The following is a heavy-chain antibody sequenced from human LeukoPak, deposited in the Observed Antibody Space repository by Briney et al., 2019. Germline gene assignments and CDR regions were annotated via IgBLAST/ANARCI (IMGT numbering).Heavy chain of an antibody. CDR1: GGSISSGSYY. V-gene: IGHV4-61*02. J-gene: IGHJ4*02. Sequence: SETLSLTCTVSGGSISSGSYYWSWIRQPAGKGLEWIGRIYTSGSTNYNPSLKSRVTMSVDTSKNQFSLKLSSVTAADTAVYYCASEIVGATTSFDYWGQGTLVTVSS. CDR3: ASEIVGATTSFDY. D-gene: IGHD1-26*01. CDR2: IYTSGST.